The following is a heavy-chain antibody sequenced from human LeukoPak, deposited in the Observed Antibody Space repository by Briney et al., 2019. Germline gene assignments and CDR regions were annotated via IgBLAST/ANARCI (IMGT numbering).Heavy chain of an antibody. CDR2: IYYSGST. CDR1: GGSISSGDYY. V-gene: IGHV4-30-4*01. CDR3: ARVLLRYFDWLSPGVYFDY. J-gene: IGHJ4*02. Sequence: SETLSLTCTVSGGSISSGDYYWSWIRQPPGKGLEWIGYIYYSGSTYYNPSLKSRATISVDTSKNQFSLKLSSVTAADTAVYYCARVLLRYFDWLSPGVYFDYWGQGTLVTVSS. D-gene: IGHD3-9*01.